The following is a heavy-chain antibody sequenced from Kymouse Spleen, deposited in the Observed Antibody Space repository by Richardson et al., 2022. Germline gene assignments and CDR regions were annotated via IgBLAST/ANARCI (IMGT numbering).Heavy chain of an antibody. CDR1: GFTFSSYW. V-gene: IGHV3-74*01. CDR3: AREEITMVRGVRGAFDI. Sequence: EVQLVESGGGLVQPGGSLRLSCAASGFTFSSYWMHWVRQAPGKGLVWVSRINSDGSSTSYADSVKGRFTISRDNAKNTLYLQMNSLRAEDTAVYYCAREEITMVRGVRGAFDIWGQGTMVTVSS. D-gene: IGHD3-10*01. CDR2: INSDGSST. J-gene: IGHJ3*02.